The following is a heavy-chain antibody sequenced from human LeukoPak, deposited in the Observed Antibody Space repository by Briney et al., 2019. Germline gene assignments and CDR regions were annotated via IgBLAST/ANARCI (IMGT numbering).Heavy chain of an antibody. V-gene: IGHV4-59*01. Sequence: SEALSLTCAVSGDSISNFYWSWIRQPPGKGLEWIGYIYYSGSTNYNPSLKSRVTISVDTSKNQFSLKLSSVTAADTAVYYCAREVVAAAGTVDYWGQGTLVIVSS. J-gene: IGHJ4*02. D-gene: IGHD6-13*01. CDR3: AREVVAAAGTVDY. CDR1: GDSISNFY. CDR2: IYYSGST.